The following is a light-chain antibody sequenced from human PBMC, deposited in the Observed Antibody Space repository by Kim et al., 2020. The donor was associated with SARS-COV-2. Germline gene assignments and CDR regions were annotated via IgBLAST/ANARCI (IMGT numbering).Light chain of an antibody. CDR3: QQYNNWPFAVT. CDR1: QSVSSN. V-gene: IGKV3-15*01. CDR2: GAS. Sequence: EIVMTQSPATLSVSPGERATLSCRASQSVSSNLAWYQQKPGQAPRLLIYGASTRATGIPARFSGSGSGTEFTLTISSLQSEDFAVYYCQQYNNWPFAVTFGQGTKVDIK. J-gene: IGKJ2*01.